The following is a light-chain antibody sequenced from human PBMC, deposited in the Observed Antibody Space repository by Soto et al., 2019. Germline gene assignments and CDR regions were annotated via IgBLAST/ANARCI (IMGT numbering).Light chain of an antibody. J-gene: IGKJ2*01. CDR2: AAS. CDR3: QQYNNWPPYT. CDR1: QTIRGN. V-gene: IGKV3-15*01. Sequence: EIVMTQSPATLSVSPGERATLSCRASQTIRGNLAWYQQKPGQAPRLLIYAASTRATGIPARFSGSGSGTDFTLTISSLQSEDFAVYYCQQYNNWPPYTFGQGTRVDVK.